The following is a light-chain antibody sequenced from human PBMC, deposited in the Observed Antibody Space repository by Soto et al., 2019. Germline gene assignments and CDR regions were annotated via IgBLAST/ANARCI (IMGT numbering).Light chain of an antibody. CDR1: QPVNSGY. V-gene: IGKV3-20*01. CDR3: QQYGGFPIT. J-gene: IGKJ5*01. Sequence: IVLTQSPGTLSLSPGEGATLSCRASQPVNSGYLAWYQQKPGQAPRLLIYGASSRATGIPDRFSGGGSGTDFTLTISRLEPGDFAVYFCQQYGGFPITFGQGTRLEIK. CDR2: GAS.